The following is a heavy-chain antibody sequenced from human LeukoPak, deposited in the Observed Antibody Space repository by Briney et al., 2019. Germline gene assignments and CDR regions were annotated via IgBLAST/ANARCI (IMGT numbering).Heavy chain of an antibody. CDR2: IKQDGSEK. D-gene: IGHD5-18*01. CDR3: ARDRVQLWLRDYYFDY. CDR1: GFTFSNYW. V-gene: IGHV3-7*01. Sequence: GGSLRLSCAASGFTFSNYWMSWVRQAPGKGLEWVANIKQDGSEKYYVNSVKGRFTISRDNAKNSLYLQMNSLRAEDTAVYYCARDRVQLWLRDYYFDYWGQGTLVTVSS. J-gene: IGHJ4*02.